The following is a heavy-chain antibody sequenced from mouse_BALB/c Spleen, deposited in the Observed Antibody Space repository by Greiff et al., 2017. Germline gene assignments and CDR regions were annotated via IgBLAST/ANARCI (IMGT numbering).Heavy chain of an antibody. Sequence: EVHLVESGGGLVKPGGSLKLSCAASGFTFSSYAMSWVRQSPEKRLEWVAEISSGGSYTYYPDTVTGRFTISRDNAKNTLYLEMSSLRSEDTAMYYCARAPITGTGTHYFDYWGQGTTLTVSS. J-gene: IGHJ2*01. CDR1: GFTFSSYA. CDR3: ARAPITGTGTHYFDY. D-gene: IGHD4-1*01. V-gene: IGHV5-9-4*01. CDR2: ISSGGSYT.